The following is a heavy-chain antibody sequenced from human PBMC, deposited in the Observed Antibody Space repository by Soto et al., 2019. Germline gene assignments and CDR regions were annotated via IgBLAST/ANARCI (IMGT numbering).Heavy chain of an antibody. CDR1: GGTFDSFS. D-gene: IGHD1-1*01. CDR3: VRTGNFDS. CDR2: IIPIIDIT. J-gene: IGHJ4*02. V-gene: IGHV1-69*02. Sequence: QVQLVQSGAEVKKPGSSVKVSCKASGGTFDSFSISWVRQAPGQGLEWMVRIIPIIDITKYAQRFQGRLTIPADKSTTTVYMDLSSLRSDDTAVYYCVRTGNFDSWGQGTLVSVSS.